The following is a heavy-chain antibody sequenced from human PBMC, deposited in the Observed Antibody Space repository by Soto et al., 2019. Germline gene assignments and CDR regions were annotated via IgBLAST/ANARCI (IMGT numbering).Heavy chain of an antibody. CDR1: GFTFSSYE. V-gene: IGHV3-48*03. Sequence: EVQLVESGGGLVQPGGSLRLSCAASGFTFSSYEMNWVRQAPGKGLEWVSYISSSGSTIYYADSVKGRFTISRDNAKNSLYLQMNSLRAEDTAVYYCARAKGYYYGSGIYYYYGMDVWGQGTTVTVSS. J-gene: IGHJ6*02. D-gene: IGHD3-10*01. CDR3: ARAKGYYYGSGIYYYYGMDV. CDR2: ISSSGSTI.